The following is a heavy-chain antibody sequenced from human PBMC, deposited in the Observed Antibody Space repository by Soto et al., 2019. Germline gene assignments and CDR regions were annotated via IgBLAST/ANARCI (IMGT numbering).Heavy chain of an antibody. V-gene: IGHV4-39*01. CDR3: ETTRGIAVGGSFDQ. D-gene: IGHD6-13*01. J-gene: IGHJ5*02. CDR1: GASISSRSSY. CDR2: FYSGST. Sequence: PSETLALTCIVSGASISSRSSYWGWIREPTGKGLEWVGTFYSGSTYNNPSLKSRVTISVDTSKNQLSLKLRSVAAEDTAIYYCETTRGIAVGGSFDQWGQGTLATVS.